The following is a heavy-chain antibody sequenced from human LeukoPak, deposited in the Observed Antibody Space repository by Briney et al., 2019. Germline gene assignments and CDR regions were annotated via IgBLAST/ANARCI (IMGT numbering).Heavy chain of an antibody. Sequence: ASVKVSCKASGYTFTGYYMHWVRQAPGQGLEWMGWINPNSGGTNYAQKFQGRVTMTRDTSISTAYMELSRLRPDDTAVYYCTTIVGASTLDYWGQGTLVTVSS. V-gene: IGHV1-2*02. J-gene: IGHJ4*02. CDR2: INPNSGGT. CDR1: GYTFTGYY. CDR3: TTIVGASTLDY. D-gene: IGHD1-26*01.